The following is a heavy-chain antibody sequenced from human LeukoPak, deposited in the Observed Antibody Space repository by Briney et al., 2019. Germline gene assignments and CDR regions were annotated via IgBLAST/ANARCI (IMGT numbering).Heavy chain of an antibody. CDR3: ASCYWIKDAFDI. Sequence: SETLSVTCTVSGGSISSGGYYWSWIRQHPGKGLEWIGFIYNSGSTYYNPSLKSRVTISLDTSENHFSLKLSSVTAADTAVYYCASCYWIKDAFDIWGQGTMVTVSS. CDR1: GGSISSGGYY. CDR2: IYNSGST. V-gene: IGHV4-31*03. J-gene: IGHJ3*02. D-gene: IGHD2-21*02.